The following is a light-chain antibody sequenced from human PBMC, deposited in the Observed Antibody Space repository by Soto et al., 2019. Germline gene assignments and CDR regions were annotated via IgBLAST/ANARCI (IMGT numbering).Light chain of an antibody. CDR2: AAS. J-gene: IGKJ5*01. CDR1: QDINTY. Sequence: DIQLTQSPSFLSASVGDRVTITCRASQDINTYLAWYQQKQGKAPKLLTFAASTLQNGVPSRFSGSGSGTELTLTITSLQPEDFATYYCQQRKSYPITFGQGPRLEIK. CDR3: QQRKSYPIT. V-gene: IGKV1-9*01.